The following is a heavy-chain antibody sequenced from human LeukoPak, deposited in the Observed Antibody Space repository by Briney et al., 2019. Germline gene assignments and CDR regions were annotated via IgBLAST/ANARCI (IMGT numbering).Heavy chain of an antibody. CDR1: GGSFSGYY. V-gene: IGHV4-34*01. CDR3: ARFPYYYDSSGYPQYFQH. CDR2: IYYSGST. D-gene: IGHD3-22*01. J-gene: IGHJ1*01. Sequence: SETLSLTCAVYGGSFSGYYWSWIRQPPGKGLEWIGYIYYSGSTYYNPSLKSRVTISVDTSKNQFSLKLSSVTAADTAVYYCARFPYYYDSSGYPQYFQHWGQGTLVTVSS.